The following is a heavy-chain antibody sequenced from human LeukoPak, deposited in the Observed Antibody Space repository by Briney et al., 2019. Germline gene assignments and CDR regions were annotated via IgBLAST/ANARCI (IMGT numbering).Heavy chain of an antibody. CDR2: INHSGVT. CDR1: GGSFSGYY. V-gene: IGHV4-34*01. Sequence: PSETLSLTCAVYGGSFSGYYWSWIRQPPGKGLEWIGEINHSGVTICNPSLKSRVTISVDTSKNQFSLRLSSVTAADTAVYYCAREKTYYDSSGNYYGGVFDYWGQGTLVAVSS. J-gene: IGHJ4*02. CDR3: AREKTYYDSSGNYYGGVFDY. D-gene: IGHD3-22*01.